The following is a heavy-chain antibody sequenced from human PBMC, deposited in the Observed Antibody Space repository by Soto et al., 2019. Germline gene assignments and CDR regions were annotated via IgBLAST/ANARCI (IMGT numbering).Heavy chain of an antibody. Sequence: GGSLRLSCAASGFTFSSYGMHWVRQAPGKGLEWVAVISYDGSSTSYADSVKGRFTISRDNAKNTLYLQMNSLRAEDTAVYYCAVYTMVRGVPQDYWGQGTLVTVSS. J-gene: IGHJ4*02. V-gene: IGHV3-30*03. CDR2: ISYDGSST. CDR3: AVYTMVRGVPQDY. D-gene: IGHD3-10*01. CDR1: GFTFSSYG.